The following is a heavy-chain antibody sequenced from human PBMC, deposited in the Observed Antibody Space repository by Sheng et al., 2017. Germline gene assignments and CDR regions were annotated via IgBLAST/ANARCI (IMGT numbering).Heavy chain of an antibody. V-gene: IGHV1-69*05. CDR3: ARNLLEWSLGYYYYYYMDV. CDR2: IIPIFGTA. CDR1: GGTFSSYA. Sequence: QVQLVQSGAEVKKPGSSVKVSCKASGGTFSSYAISWVRQAPGQGLEWMGGIIPIFGTANYAQKFQGRVTITTDESTSTAYMELSSLRSEDTAVYYCARNLLEWSLGYYYYYYMDVWGKGTTVTVSS. J-gene: IGHJ6*03. D-gene: IGHD3-3*01.